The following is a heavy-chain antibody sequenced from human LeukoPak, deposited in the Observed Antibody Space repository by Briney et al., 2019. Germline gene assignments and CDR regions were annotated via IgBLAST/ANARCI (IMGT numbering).Heavy chain of an antibody. V-gene: IGHV4-4*07. J-gene: IGHJ3*02. CDR3: ARGRYCSADICSGGDAFDI. D-gene: IGHD2-15*01. Sequence: SETLSLTCTVSGGSINNYYWSWIRQPAGKGLEWIGRIYTRGSTNYNPSLKSRVTMSVDTSKNQSSLKLSSVTAADTAVYYCARGRYCSADICSGGDAFDIWGQGTMVSVSS. CDR2: IYTRGST. CDR1: GGSINNYY.